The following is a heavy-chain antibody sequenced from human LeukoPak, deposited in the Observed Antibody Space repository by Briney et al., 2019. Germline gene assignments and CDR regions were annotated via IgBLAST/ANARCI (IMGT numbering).Heavy chain of an antibody. CDR2: ISGSGGST. CDR1: GFTFSSYA. Sequence: GGSLRLSCAASGFTFSSYAMSWVRQAPGKGLEWVSAISGSGGSTYYADSVKGRFTISRDNSKNTLYLQLNSLRAEDTAVYYCAKSESGSYSGDFDYWGQGTLVTVSS. CDR3: AKSESGSYSGDFDY. D-gene: IGHD3-10*01. V-gene: IGHV3-23*01. J-gene: IGHJ4*02.